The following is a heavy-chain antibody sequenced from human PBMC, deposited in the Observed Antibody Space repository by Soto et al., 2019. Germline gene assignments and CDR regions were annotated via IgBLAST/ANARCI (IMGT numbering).Heavy chain of an antibody. CDR2: INSDGSVS. CDR3: ARGDCVGGTCYSLAGSFYYYMDV. Sequence: EVQLVESGGGLVQPGGSLRLSCAASGFTFSNYWMYWVRQAPGKGLVWVSRINSDGSVSSYADSVKGRLTISRDNVKKPLYLRMDSLRAEDTAVYYCARGDCVGGTCYSLAGSFYYYMDVWGKGTRVTVFS. J-gene: IGHJ6*03. D-gene: IGHD2-15*01. V-gene: IGHV3-74*01. CDR1: GFTFSNYW.